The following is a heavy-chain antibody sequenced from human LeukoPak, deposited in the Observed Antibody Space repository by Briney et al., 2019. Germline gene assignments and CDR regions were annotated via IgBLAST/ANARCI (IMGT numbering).Heavy chain of an antibody. CDR3: VRGDYGDYTLFDY. CDR1: GFTFSTYS. D-gene: IGHD4-17*01. J-gene: IGHJ4*02. V-gene: IGHV3-53*01. Sequence: GGSLRLSCAASGFTFSTYSMNWVRQAPGKGLEWVSVIYSGGSTYYADSVKGRFTISRDNSKNTLYLQMNSLRAEDTAVYYCVRGDYGDYTLFDYWGQGTLVTVSS. CDR2: IYSGGST.